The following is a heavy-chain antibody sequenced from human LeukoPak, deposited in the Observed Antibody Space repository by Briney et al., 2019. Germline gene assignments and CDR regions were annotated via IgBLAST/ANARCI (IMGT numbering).Heavy chain of an antibody. CDR2: IYYSGST. V-gene: IGHV4-30-4*01. CDR1: GGSISSGDYY. CDR3: ARDLDSHYYDSSGLDY. J-gene: IGHJ4*02. D-gene: IGHD3-22*01. Sequence: PSETLSLTCTVSGGSISSGDYYWSWIRQPPGKGLEWIGYIYYSGSTYYNPSLKSRVTISVDTSKNQFSLKLSSVTAADTAVYYCARDLDSHYYDSSGLDYWGQGTLVTVSS.